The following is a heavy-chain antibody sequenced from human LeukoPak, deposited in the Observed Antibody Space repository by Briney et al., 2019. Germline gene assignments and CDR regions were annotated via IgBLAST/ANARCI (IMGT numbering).Heavy chain of an antibody. CDR3: ARHPGRLFDY. CDR1: GGSISSNSYY. CDR2: IYYSGNT. V-gene: IGHV4-39*01. Sequence: PSETLSLTCTVSGGSISSNSYYWGWIRQPPGKGLEWIVSIYYSGNTYYNPSLKSRVSISVDTSKNQFSLKLSAVTAADTAVYYCARHPGRLFDYWGQGTLVTVSS. J-gene: IGHJ4*02.